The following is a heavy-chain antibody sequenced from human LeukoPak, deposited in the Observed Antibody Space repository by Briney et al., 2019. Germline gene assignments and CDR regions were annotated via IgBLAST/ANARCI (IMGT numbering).Heavy chain of an antibody. D-gene: IGHD1-26*01. CDR3: AKDLGGIDENY. J-gene: IGHJ4*02. CDR1: GFTFSSYG. CDR2: ISYDGSNK. V-gene: IGHV3-30*18. Sequence: PGGSLRLSCAASGFTFSSYGMHWVRQAPGKGLEWVAVISYDGSNKYYADSVKGRFTISRDNSKNTLYLQMNSLRAEDTAVYYCAKDLGGIDENYWGQGTLVTVSS.